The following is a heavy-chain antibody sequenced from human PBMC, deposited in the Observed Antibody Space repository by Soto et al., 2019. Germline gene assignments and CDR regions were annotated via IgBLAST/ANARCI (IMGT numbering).Heavy chain of an antibody. J-gene: IGHJ4*02. CDR1: GYTFSSYY. D-gene: IGHD3-9*01. CDR2: INPNGGSN. V-gene: IGHV1-46*01. Sequence: QVQLVQSGAEVKKPGASVKVSCKASGYTFSSYYIHWVRQAPGQGLEWIRIINPNGGSNNYAQNFEGRLTVTRDTSTATVYMELSALTSDDTAMYYCARGLGLGDCWGQWTLVTVSS. CDR3: ARGLGLGDC.